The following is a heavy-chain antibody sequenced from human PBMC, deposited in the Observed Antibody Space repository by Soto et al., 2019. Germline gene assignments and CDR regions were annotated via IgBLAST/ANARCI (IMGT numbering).Heavy chain of an antibody. CDR1: GGSFSGYY. J-gene: IGHJ5*02. CDR3: ARGLFDP. Sequence: QVQLQQWGAGLLKPSETLSLTCAVYGGSFSGYYWSWIHQPPGKGLEWIGEINHSGSTNYNPSLKSRVTISVDTSKNQFSLKLSSVTAADTAVYYCARGLFDPWGQGTLVTVSS. V-gene: IGHV4-34*01. CDR2: INHSGST.